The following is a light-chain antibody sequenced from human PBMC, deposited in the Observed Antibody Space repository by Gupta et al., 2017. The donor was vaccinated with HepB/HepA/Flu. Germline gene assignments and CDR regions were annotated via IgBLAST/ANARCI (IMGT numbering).Light chain of an antibody. Sequence: EIVMTQSPATLSVSPGEKVTLSCRASENIRNYLAWYQQRSGQAPRLLIYGASTRDNGIPARFSGGGSETEFSLTISSLQYDDSAVYFCHQYRHWPPHLTFGQGTKLEIK. CDR1: ENIRNY. V-gene: IGKV3-15*01. J-gene: IGKJ1*01. CDR3: HQYRHWPPHLT. CDR2: GAS.